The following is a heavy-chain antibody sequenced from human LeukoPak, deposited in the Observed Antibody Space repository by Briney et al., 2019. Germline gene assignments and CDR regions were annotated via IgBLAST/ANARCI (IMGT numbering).Heavy chain of an antibody. V-gene: IGHV1-24*01. D-gene: IGHD3-10*01. Sequence: GASVKVSCKVSGYTLTELSMHWVRQAPGKGLEWMGGFDPEDGETIYAQKFQGRVTMTEDTSTDTAYMELSSLRSEDTAVYYCATGLVEYYGSGSYYNWGQGTLVTVPS. J-gene: IGHJ4*02. CDR3: ATGLVEYYGSGSYYN. CDR1: GYTLTELS. CDR2: FDPEDGET.